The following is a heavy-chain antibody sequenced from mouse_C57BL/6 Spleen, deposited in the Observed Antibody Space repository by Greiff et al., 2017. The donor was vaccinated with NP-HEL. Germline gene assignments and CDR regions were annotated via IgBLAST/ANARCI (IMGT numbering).Heavy chain of an antibody. CDR3: ARGPVWFAY. V-gene: IGHV1-18*01. CDR1: GYTFTDYN. CDR2: INPNNGGT. J-gene: IGHJ3*01. Sequence: EVKLQESGPELVKPGASVKIPCKASGYTFTDYNVDWVKQSHGKSLEWIGDINPNNGGTIYNQKFKGKATLTVDKSSSTAYMELRSLTSEDTAVYYCARGPVWFAYWGQGTLVTVSA.